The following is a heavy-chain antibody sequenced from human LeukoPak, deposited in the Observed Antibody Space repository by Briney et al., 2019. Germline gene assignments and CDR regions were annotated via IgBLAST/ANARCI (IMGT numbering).Heavy chain of an antibody. Sequence: SQTLSLTCTVSGGSISSGDYYWSWIRQPPGKGLEWIGYIYYSGSTNYNPSLKSRVTISVDTSKNQFSLKLSSVTAADTAVYYCARGYDFWSGYSYYYYYYMDVWGKGTTVTVSS. J-gene: IGHJ6*03. CDR1: GGSISSGDYY. D-gene: IGHD3-3*01. V-gene: IGHV4-61*08. CDR2: IYYSGST. CDR3: ARGYDFWSGYSYYYYYYMDV.